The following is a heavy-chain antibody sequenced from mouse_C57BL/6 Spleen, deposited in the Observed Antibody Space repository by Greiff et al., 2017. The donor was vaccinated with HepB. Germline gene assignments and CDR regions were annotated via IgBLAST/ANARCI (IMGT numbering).Heavy chain of an antibody. CDR1: GYTFTSYW. CDR2: IHPNSGST. D-gene: IGHD2-1*01. J-gene: IGHJ2*01. CDR3: ASPIYYGNPFDY. V-gene: IGHV1-64*01. Sequence: VQLQQPGAELVKPGASVKLSCKASGYTFTSYWMHWVKQRPGQGLEWIGMIHPNSGSTNYNEKFKSKATLTVDKSSSTAYMQLSSLTSEDSAVYYCASPIYYGNPFDYWGQGTTLTVSS.